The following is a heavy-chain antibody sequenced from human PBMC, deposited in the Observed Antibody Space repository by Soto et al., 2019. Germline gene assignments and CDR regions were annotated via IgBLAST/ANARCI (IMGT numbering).Heavy chain of an antibody. J-gene: IGHJ4*02. CDR2: IYYSGST. CDR1: GGSISSSSYY. Sequence: SETLSLTYTVSGGSISSSSYYWGWIRQPPGKGLEWIGSIYYSGSTYYNPSLKSRVTISVDTSKNQFSLKLGSVTAADTAVYYCAGHYYDSSGAFDYWGQGTLVTVSS. V-gene: IGHV4-39*01. D-gene: IGHD3-22*01. CDR3: AGHYYDSSGAFDY.